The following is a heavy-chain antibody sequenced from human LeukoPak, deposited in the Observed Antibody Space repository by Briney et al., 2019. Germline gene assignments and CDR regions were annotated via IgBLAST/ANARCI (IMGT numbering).Heavy chain of an antibody. CDR3: AKEGGYCSGGSCFSARFCDY. CDR1: GFTFSSYG. Sequence: GGSLRLSCAASGFTFSSYGMHWVRQAPGKGLEWVAFIRYDGSNKYYADSVKGRFTISRDNSKNTLYLQMNSLRAEDTAVYYCAKEGGYCSGGSCFSARFCDYWGQGTLVTVSS. CDR2: IRYDGSNK. J-gene: IGHJ4*02. V-gene: IGHV3-30*02. D-gene: IGHD2-15*01.